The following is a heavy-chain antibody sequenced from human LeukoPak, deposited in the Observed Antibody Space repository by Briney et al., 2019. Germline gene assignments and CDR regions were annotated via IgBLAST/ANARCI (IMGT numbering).Heavy chain of an antibody. CDR3: AKEGNSGWVPKY. CDR2: INPSGGTT. CDR1: GYTFTSYY. D-gene: IGHD6-19*01. V-gene: IGHV1-46*01. Sequence: ASVKVSCKASGYTFTSYYVHWVRQAPGQGLEWMAMINPSGGTTTYAQNFQGRVTMTRDTSTRTAYMELGSLRSEDTAVYYCAKEGNSGWVPKYWGQGTLVTVSS. J-gene: IGHJ4*02.